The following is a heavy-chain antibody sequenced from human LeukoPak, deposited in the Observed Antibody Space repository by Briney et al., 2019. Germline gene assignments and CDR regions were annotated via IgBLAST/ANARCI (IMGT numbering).Heavy chain of an antibody. CDR2: ISASGDET. Sequence: GASLRLSCAASGFSFSSYFMTWARQPPGKGLEWVSAISASGDETHYADSVKGRFTISRDNSKNTLYLQMNSLRAEDTAVYYCATTASRGPQSAEYFQYWGQGTLVTVSS. CDR1: GFSFSSYF. V-gene: IGHV3-23*01. J-gene: IGHJ1*01. CDR3: ATTASRGPQSAEYFQY.